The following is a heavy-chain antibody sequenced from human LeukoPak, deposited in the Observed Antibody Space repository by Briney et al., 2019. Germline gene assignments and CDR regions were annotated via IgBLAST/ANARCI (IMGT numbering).Heavy chain of an antibody. CDR2: IYYSGSI. D-gene: IGHD3-22*01. V-gene: IGHV4-59*01. CDR3: ARENPSGYYNRPIDY. Sequence: SETLSLTCTVSGASISSYYWSWIRQPPGKGPEWIGDIYYSGSIKYNPSLKSRVTMSVDTSKNQFSLKLSSVTAADTAIYYCARENPSGYYNRPIDYWGQGTLVTVSS. CDR1: GASISSYY. J-gene: IGHJ4*02.